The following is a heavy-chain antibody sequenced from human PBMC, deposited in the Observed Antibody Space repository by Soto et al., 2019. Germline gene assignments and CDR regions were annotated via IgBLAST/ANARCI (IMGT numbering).Heavy chain of an antibody. D-gene: IGHD1-1*01. CDR1: GFTFTNNW. J-gene: IGHJ4*02. Sequence: GGSLILSCAVSGFTFTNNWIHWVRQAPGKGLLWVSRLTGGTATGYADSVRGRFTISGDAAKNTLYLQMNDLRAEDTAVYYCTTVFDYWGRGTLVTVSS. V-gene: IGHV3-74*01. CDR3: TTVFDY. CDR2: LTGGTAT.